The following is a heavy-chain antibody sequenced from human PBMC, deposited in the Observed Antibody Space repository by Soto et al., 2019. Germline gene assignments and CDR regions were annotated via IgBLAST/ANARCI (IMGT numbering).Heavy chain of an antibody. CDR1: GYTFTSYG. J-gene: IGHJ4*02. Sequence: GASVKVSCKASGYTFTSYGISWVRQAPGQGLEWMGWISAYNGNTNYAQKLQGRVTMTTDTSTSTAYMELRSLRSDDTAVYYCARDRLQYRGYGPYYFDYWGQGTLVTVSS. V-gene: IGHV1-18*04. CDR3: ARDRLQYRGYGPYYFDY. CDR2: ISAYNGNT. D-gene: IGHD5-12*01.